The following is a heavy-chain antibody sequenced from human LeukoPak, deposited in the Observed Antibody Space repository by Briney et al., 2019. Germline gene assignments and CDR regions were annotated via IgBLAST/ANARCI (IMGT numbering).Heavy chain of an antibody. J-gene: IGHJ3*02. CDR2: MNPNSGNT. CDR3: ARGNPYYYDSSDDAFDI. D-gene: IGHD3-22*01. CDR1: GYTFTSYD. V-gene: IGHV1-8*01. Sequence: GASVKVSCKASGYTFTSYDINWVRQATGQGLEWMGWMNPNSGNTGYAQKFQGRVTMTRNTSISTAYMELSSLRSEDTAVYYCARGNPYYYDSSDDAFDIWGQGTMVTVSS.